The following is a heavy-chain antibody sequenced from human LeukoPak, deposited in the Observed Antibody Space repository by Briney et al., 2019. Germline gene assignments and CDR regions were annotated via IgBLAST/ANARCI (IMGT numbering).Heavy chain of an antibody. Sequence: GGSLTLSCVPSGFSFSSYGMHWVRQAPGKGLEWVAVIWSHGNRRHHADSVEGRFTISGDNSKSILYLQMNNLRAEDTALYYCARDSAADDNDFDVWGQGTMVTVSS. CDR2: IWSHGNRR. CDR1: GFSFSSYG. V-gene: IGHV3-33*01. CDR3: ARDSAADDNDFDV. D-gene: IGHD6-25*01. J-gene: IGHJ3*01.